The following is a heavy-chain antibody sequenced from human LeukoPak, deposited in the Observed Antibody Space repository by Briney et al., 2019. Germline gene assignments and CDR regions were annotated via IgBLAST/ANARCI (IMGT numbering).Heavy chain of an antibody. CDR1: GGSISSGGYY. D-gene: IGHD3-3*01. V-gene: IGHV4-31*03. CDR3: ARGGNYDFRSGYHIPYYLDY. Sequence: TLSLTCTVSGGSISSGGYYWSWIRQHPGKGLEWIGYIYYSGSTYYNPSLKSRVTISVDTSKNQFSLKLSSVTAADTAVYYCARGGNYDFRSGYHIPYYLDYWGQGTLVTVSS. J-gene: IGHJ4*02. CDR2: IYYSGST.